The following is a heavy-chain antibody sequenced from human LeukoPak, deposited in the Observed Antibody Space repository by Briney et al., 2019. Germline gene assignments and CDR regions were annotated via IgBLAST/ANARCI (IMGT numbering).Heavy chain of an antibody. CDR1: EFTFSNFW. CDR2: IKEDEGEK. V-gene: IGHV3-7*01. CDR3: AREPYYYDSSGSYFRFDP. D-gene: IGHD3-22*01. Sequence: GGSLRLSCAASEFTFSNFWMTWVRRAPGKGLEWVANIKEDEGEKYYVDSVKGRFTISRDNAKNSLYLQMNSLRAEDTAVYYCAREPYYYDSSGSYFRFDPWGQGTLVTVSS. J-gene: IGHJ5*02.